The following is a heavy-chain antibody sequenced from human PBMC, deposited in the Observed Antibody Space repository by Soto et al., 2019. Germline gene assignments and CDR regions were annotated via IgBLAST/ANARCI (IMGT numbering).Heavy chain of an antibody. CDR3: ARLHSHGTYGMDV. J-gene: IGHJ6*02. V-gene: IGHV1-69*01. CDR1: GGSFTYT. Sequence: QMHLVQSGAEVKKPGSSVKVSCKASGGSFTYTLSWVRQAPGQGLEWMGGIIPIFGTTNYAQKFQDRVTITADESTKTAYMEVNTLTSEDTAVYYCARLHSHGTYGMDVWGQGTTVTVSS. D-gene: IGHD5-18*01. CDR2: IIPIFGTT.